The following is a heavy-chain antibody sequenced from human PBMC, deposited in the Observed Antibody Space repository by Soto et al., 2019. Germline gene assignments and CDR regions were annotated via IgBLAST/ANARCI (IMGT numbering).Heavy chain of an antibody. CDR3: ARQLRPKSFDY. J-gene: IGHJ4*02. CDR1: GGSFSGYY. D-gene: IGHD6-6*01. Sequence: SETLSLTCAVYGGSFSGYYWSWIRQPPGKGLEWIGEINHSGSTNYNPSLKSRVTISVDTSKNQFSLKLSSVTAADTAVYYCARQLRPKSFDYWGQGTLVTVSS. CDR2: INHSGST. V-gene: IGHV4-34*01.